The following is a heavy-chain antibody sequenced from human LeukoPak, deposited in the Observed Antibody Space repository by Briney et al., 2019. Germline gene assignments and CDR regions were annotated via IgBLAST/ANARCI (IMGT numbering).Heavy chain of an antibody. CDR1: GYTLTELS. J-gene: IGHJ3*02. V-gene: IGHV1-24*01. CDR2: FDPEDGET. D-gene: IGHD1-1*01. CDR3: ATSPWMDGLDAFDI. Sequence: ASVKVSCKVSGYTLTELSMHWVRQAPGKGLEWMGGFDPEDGETIYAQKFQGRVTMTEDTSTDTAYMELSSLRSEDTAVYYCATSPWMDGLDAFDIWGQGTMVTVSS.